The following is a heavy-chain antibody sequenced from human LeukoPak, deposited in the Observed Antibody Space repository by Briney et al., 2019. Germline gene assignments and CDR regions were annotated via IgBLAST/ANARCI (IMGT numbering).Heavy chain of an antibody. V-gene: IGHV3-11*01. CDR3: ASLYKDYDYVWGSYRHHFDY. Sequence: GGSLRLSCAASGFTFSDYHMSWIRQAPGKGLEWVSYISSSGSTIYYADSVKGRFTISRDNAKNSLYLQMNSLRAEDTAVYYCASLYKDYDYVWGSYRHHFDYWGQGTLVTVSS. D-gene: IGHD3-16*02. CDR1: GFTFSDYH. CDR2: ISSSGSTI. J-gene: IGHJ4*02.